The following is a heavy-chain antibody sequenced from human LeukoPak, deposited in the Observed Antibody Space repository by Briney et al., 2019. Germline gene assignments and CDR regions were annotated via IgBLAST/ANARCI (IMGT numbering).Heavy chain of an antibody. Sequence: PGGSLRLSCAASGFTFSSYSMNWVRQAPGEGLEWVSYISSLSGTIYYADSVKGRFTISRDNAKNSLYLQMDSLRAEDTAVYYCARVGSSSWYSWFDPWGQGTLVTVSS. CDR1: GFTFSSYS. D-gene: IGHD6-13*01. CDR3: ARVGSSSWYSWFDP. V-gene: IGHV3-48*01. CDR2: ISSLSGTI. J-gene: IGHJ5*02.